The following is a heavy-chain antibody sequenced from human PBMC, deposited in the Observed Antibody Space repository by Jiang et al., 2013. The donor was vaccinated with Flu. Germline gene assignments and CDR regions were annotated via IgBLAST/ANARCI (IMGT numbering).Heavy chain of an antibody. J-gene: IGHJ3*02. D-gene: IGHD3-16*01. CDR3: ARGPWGDDAFDI. CDR1: GYTFTSYA. Sequence: GAEVKKPGASVKVSCKASGYTFTSYAMHWVRQAPGQRLEWMGWINAGNGNTKYSQKFQGRVTITRDTSASTAYMELSSLRSEDTAVYYCARGPWGDDAFDIWGQGTMVTVSS. CDR2: INAGNGNT. V-gene: IGHV1-3*01.